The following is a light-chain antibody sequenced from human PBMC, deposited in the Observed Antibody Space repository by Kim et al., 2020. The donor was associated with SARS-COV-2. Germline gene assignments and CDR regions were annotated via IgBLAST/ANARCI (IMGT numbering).Light chain of an antibody. V-gene: IGLV3-1*01. CDR2: QDN. J-gene: IGLJ2*01. CDR1: RLGDKY. Sequence: SYELTQPPSVSVSPGQTATITCSGDRLGDKYVWWYQQKPGQTPVLIMSQDNKRPSGIPERFSGSNSGNTATLTISGTQAMDESDYYCQAWHSYTLIFGGGTQLTVL. CDR3: QAWHSYTLI.